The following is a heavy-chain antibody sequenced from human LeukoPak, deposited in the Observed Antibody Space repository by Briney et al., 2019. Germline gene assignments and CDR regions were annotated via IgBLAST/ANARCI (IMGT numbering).Heavy chain of an antibody. CDR1: GGSISSYY. CDR3: ARDMIQFPYAGGAFDI. Sequence: SETLSLTCTVSGGSISSYYWSWIRQPPGKGLEWIGYIYYSGSTNYNPSLKSRVTISVDTSKNQFSLKLSSVTAADTAVYYCARDMIQFPYAGGAFDIWGQGTMVTVSS. V-gene: IGHV4-59*01. CDR2: IYYSGST. D-gene: IGHD3-16*01. J-gene: IGHJ3*02.